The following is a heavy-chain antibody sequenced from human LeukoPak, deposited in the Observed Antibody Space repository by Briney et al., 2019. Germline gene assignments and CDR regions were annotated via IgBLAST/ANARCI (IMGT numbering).Heavy chain of an antibody. V-gene: IGHV3-23*01. Sequence: GGSLRLSCAASGFTFSSYAMSWVRQAPGKGLEWVLAISGSGGSTYYADSVKGRFTISRDNSKNTLYLQMNSLRAEDTAVYYCAKDGGWELLQPLAQFDYWGQGTLATVSS. CDR3: AKDGGWELLQPLAQFDY. CDR1: GFTFSSYA. J-gene: IGHJ4*02. D-gene: IGHD1-26*01. CDR2: ISGSGGST.